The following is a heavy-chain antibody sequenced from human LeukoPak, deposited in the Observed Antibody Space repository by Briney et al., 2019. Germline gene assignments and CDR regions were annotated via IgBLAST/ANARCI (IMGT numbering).Heavy chain of an antibody. V-gene: IGHV3-7*01. CDR3: KSGGAAPGSFDY. CDR2: IKFDGNEE. Sequence: GGSLRLSCAASGFSFSSYWMSWMRQAPGKGLEWEANIKFDGNEEYYVDSVKGRFTISRDNAKNSLYLQLNSLRVEDTAVYYCKSGGAAPGSFDYWGQGTLVTVSP. CDR1: GFSFSSYW. D-gene: IGHD1-1*01. J-gene: IGHJ4*02.